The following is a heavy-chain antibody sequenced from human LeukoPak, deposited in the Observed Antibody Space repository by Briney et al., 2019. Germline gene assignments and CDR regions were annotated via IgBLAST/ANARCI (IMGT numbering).Heavy chain of an antibody. CDR2: IYYSGST. D-gene: IGHD5-24*01. V-gene: IGHV4-30-4*08. J-gene: IGHJ4*02. CDR1: GGSISSGDYY. Sequence: SSETLSLTCTVSGGSISSGDYYWSWIRQPPGKGLEWIGYIYYSGSTYYNPSLKSRVTISVDTSKNQFSLKLSSVTAADTAVYYCAREKERWLQLVDWGQGTLVTVSS. CDR3: AREKERWLQLVD.